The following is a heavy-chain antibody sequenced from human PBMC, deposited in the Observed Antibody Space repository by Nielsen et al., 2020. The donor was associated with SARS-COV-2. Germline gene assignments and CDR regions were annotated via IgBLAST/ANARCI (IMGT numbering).Heavy chain of an antibody. CDR1: GGSISSYY. Sequence: SETLSLTCTVSGGSISSYYWSWIRQPPGKGLEWIGYIYYSGGTNYNPSLKSRVTISVDTSKNQFSLKLSSVTAADTAVYYCASGLRFYWLDVWGQGTTVTVSS. V-gene: IGHV4-59*01. D-gene: IGHD3-16*01. CDR3: ASGLRFYWLDV. CDR2: IYYSGGT. J-gene: IGHJ6*02.